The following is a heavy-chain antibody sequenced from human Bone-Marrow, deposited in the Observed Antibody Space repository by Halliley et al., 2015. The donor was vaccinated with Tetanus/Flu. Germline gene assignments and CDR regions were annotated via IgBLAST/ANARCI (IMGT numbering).Heavy chain of an antibody. Sequence: LGWVSVIYSGGSTYYADSVKGRFTIFRDNSKNTVYLEMRSLRAEDTAVYYCATPSRRDALDIWGQGTMVTVSS. J-gene: IGHJ3*02. CDR2: IYSGGST. V-gene: IGHV3-66*01. CDR3: ATPSRRDALDI. D-gene: IGHD6-13*01.